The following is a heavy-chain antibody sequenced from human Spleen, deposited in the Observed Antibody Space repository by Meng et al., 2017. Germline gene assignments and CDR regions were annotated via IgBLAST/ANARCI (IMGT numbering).Heavy chain of an antibody. Sequence: QLHLREPGPGCVKPSKPPSPPVLVSGGSSISSSNYWGWIRQPPGKGLEWIGSIYYSGSTYYNPSLKSRVTISVDTSKNQFSLKLSSVTAADTAVYYCARGVTMVRGTTWDWFDPWGQGTLVTVSS. V-gene: IGHV4-39*07. D-gene: IGHD3-10*01. J-gene: IGHJ5*02. CDR2: IYYSGST. CDR1: GGSSISSSNY. CDR3: ARGVTMVRGTTWDWFDP.